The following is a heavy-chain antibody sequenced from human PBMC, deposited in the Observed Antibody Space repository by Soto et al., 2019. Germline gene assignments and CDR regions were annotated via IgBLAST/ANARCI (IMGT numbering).Heavy chain of an antibody. CDR1: GGSISSSDYY. V-gene: IGHV4-39*01. D-gene: IGHD3-22*01. Sequence: SETLSLTCTVSGGSISSSDYYWGWIRQPPGKGLEWIGNIYYSGSACYNPSLKSRVSMSVDTSKKQLSLRLTSVTAADTAVYYCARLHCDSPNCVPLDPWGQGTLVTVSS. CDR2: IYYSGSA. J-gene: IGHJ5*02. CDR3: ARLHCDSPNCVPLDP.